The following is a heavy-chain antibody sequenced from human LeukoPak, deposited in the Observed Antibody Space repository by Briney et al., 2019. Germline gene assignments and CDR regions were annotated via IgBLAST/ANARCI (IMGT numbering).Heavy chain of an antibody. J-gene: IGHJ4*02. CDR2: INPSGGST. V-gene: IGHV1-46*01. D-gene: IGHD3-22*01. Sequence: ASVKVSCKASGYTFTSYYMHWVRQAPGQGLEWMGIINPSGGSTSYAQKFQGRVTMTRDTSTSTVYMELSSLRSEDTAVYYCARDQDYYDSSGYYPEDYWGQGTLVTVSS. CDR3: ARDQDYYDSSGYYPEDY. CDR1: GYTFTSYY.